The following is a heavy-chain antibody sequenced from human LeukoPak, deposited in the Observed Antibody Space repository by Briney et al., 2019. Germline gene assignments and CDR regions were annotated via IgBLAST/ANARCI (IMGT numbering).Heavy chain of an antibody. CDR3: ARHEYYGASDY. CDR1: GGSISSYY. D-gene: IGHD4-17*01. J-gene: IGHJ4*02. CDR2: IYYSGST. Sequence: SETLSLTCTVSGGSISSYYWSWIRQPPGKGLEWIGYIYYSGSTNYIPSLKSRVTISVDTSKNHFSLKLTSVTAADTAVYYCARHEYYGASDYWGQGTLVTVSS. V-gene: IGHV4-59*08.